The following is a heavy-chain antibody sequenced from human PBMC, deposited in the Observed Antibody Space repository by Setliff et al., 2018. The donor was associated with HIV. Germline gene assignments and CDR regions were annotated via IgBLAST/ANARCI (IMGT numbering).Heavy chain of an antibody. V-gene: IGHV3-23*01. Sequence: GSLRLSCAASGFSFGNYAMTWVRQAPGKGLEWVSTIGGNSGNTYYADSVKGRFTISRDNSKNTLYLQMNSLRAEDTAIFYCAKLRSLQNSGRDPYYWGQGTLVTVSS. J-gene: IGHJ4*02. CDR3: AKLRSLQNSGRDPYY. CDR1: GFSFGNYA. D-gene: IGHD3-10*01. CDR2: IGGNSGNT.